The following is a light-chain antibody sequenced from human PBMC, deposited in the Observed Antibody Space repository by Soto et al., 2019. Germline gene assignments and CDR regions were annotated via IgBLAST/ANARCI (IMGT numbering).Light chain of an antibody. CDR3: ETWDSNTRV. Sequence: QLVLTQSSSASASLGSSVKLTCTLSSGHRSYIIAWHQQQPGKAPRYLMKLEGSGSYNKGSGVPDRFSGSSSGAGRYITISNLQFEDEADYYCETWDSNTRVFGGGTKLTVL. V-gene: IGLV4-60*02. J-gene: IGLJ3*02. CDR2: LEGSGSY. CDR1: SGHRSYI.